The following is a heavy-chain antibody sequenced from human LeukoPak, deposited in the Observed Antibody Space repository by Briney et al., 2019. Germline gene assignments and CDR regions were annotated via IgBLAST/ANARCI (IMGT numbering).Heavy chain of an antibody. CDR1: GGSISSGDYY. CDR3: ARGWSGYPFDL. Sequence: SETLSLTCTVSGGSISSGDYYWSWIRQPPGKGLEWIGYIYHSGSTYCNPSLKSRVTISVDRSKNQFSLKLSSVTAADTAVYYCARGWSGYPFDLWGRGTLVTVSS. J-gene: IGHJ2*01. CDR2: IYHSGST. D-gene: IGHD3-3*01. V-gene: IGHV4-30-4*08.